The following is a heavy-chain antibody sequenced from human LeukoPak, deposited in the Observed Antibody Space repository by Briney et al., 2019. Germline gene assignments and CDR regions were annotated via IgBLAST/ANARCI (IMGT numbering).Heavy chain of an antibody. D-gene: IGHD3-22*01. CDR3: TRDRVNYHDSSGYFDY. Sequence: GGSLRLSCAGSGFTFSSYEMNWVRQAPGKGLEWVSNIPSRGSTTYYADSVKGRFTISRDNSKNTLYLQMNSLRAEDTAVYYCTRDRVNYHDSSGYFDYWGQGTLVTVSS. CDR2: IPSRGSTT. J-gene: IGHJ4*02. V-gene: IGHV3-48*03. CDR1: GFTFSSYE.